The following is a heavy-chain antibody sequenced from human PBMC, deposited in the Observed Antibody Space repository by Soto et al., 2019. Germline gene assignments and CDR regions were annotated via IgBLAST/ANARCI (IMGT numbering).Heavy chain of an antibody. CDR2: IYYTGNT. CDR3: ARATYDSSTYYLDY. J-gene: IGHJ4*02. D-gene: IGHD3-22*01. CDR1: GASISGGDYY. V-gene: IGHV4-30-4*01. Sequence: QVQLQESGPGLVKPSQTLSLTCTVSGASISGGDYYWTWIRQPPGKGLEWIGSIYYTGNTYYNPSLKSRVSISVDPSNNQFSLKLSSVTAADTAVYYCARATYDSSTYYLDYWGQGTLVTVSS.